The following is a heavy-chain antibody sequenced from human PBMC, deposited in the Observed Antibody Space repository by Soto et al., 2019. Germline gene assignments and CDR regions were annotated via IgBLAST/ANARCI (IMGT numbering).Heavy chain of an antibody. CDR2: TYYRSKWYN. J-gene: IGHJ3*02. Sequence: SQTRSLTWAISGDSVSSNSAAWNWIRQSPSRGLEWLGRTYYRSKWYNDYAVSVKSRITINPDTSKNQFSLQLNSVTPEDTAVYYCARGITTSGPLDAFDIWGQGTMVTVSS. V-gene: IGHV6-1*01. CDR3: ARGITTSGPLDAFDI. CDR1: GDSVSSNSAA. D-gene: IGHD1-20*01.